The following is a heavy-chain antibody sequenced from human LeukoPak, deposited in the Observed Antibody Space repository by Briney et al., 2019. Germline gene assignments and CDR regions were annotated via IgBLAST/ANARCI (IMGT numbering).Heavy chain of an antibody. Sequence: GGSLRLSCAASGFTFSSYAMSWVRQAPGKGLEWVSAISGSGGSTYYAGSVKGRFTISRDNSKNTLYLQMNSLRAEDMAVYYCARRMVDRLIVVVVAATIDYWGQGTLVTVSS. D-gene: IGHD2-15*01. CDR3: ARRMVDRLIVVVVAATIDY. J-gene: IGHJ4*02. CDR1: GFTFSSYA. V-gene: IGHV3-23*01. CDR2: ISGSGGST.